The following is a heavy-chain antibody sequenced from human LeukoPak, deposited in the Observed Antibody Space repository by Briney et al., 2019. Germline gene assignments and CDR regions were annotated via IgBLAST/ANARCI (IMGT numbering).Heavy chain of an antibody. CDR1: GGSISSSSYY. CDR3: ARLLRTNYYYYGMDV. CDR2: VYFSGTT. V-gene: IGHV4-39*01. Sequence: SETLSLTCTVSGGSISSSSYYWAWIRQPPGKGLDWIGSVYFSGTTYYNPSLKSRVTISVDTSKDQFSLKLSSVTAADTAVYFCARLLRTNYYYYGMDVWGQGTTVTVSS. D-gene: IGHD2-8*01. J-gene: IGHJ6*02.